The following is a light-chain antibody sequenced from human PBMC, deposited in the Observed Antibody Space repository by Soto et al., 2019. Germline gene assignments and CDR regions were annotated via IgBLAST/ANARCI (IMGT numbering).Light chain of an antibody. CDR3: QQYFGTLWT. V-gene: IGKV4-1*01. CDR2: WAS. Sequence: DIVLTQSPDSLAVSLGERATINCKSSQSVLYSSNNKNYLAWYQQKPGQPPKLLIYWASTRESGVPDRFSGSGSGTDFSLTISSLQAEDVAVYHCQQYFGTLWTFGRGTKVEIK. CDR1: QSVLYSSNNKNY. J-gene: IGKJ1*01.